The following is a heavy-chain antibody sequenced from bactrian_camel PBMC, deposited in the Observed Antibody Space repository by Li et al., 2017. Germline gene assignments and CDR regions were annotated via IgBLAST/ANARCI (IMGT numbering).Heavy chain of an antibody. D-gene: IGHD5*01. Sequence: HVQLVESGGGSVQAGGSLRLSCTGSGFTLSANHVAWFRQTPGYEREGVASIDHNGVTNYADSVKGRFTIARDDAKNTIYLRMNSLKSGDTARYYCATGTGWFDHWGQGTQVTVS. CDR3: ATGTGWFDH. CDR2: IDHNGVT. J-gene: IGHJ4*01. CDR1: GFTLSANH. V-gene: IGHV3S53*01.